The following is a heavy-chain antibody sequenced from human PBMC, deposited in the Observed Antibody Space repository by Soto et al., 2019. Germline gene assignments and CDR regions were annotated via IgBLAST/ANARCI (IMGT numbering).Heavy chain of an antibody. CDR1: GFTFSNYD. Sequence: EVRLLESGGGLVQPGGSLRLSCVASGFTFSNYDMHWVRQGAGEGLEWVAAIGSGGDTYYPDSLKGRFTISRENGPNSFYLQMNNLRAEYTAVYNCARCRRSSGHDSWGPGTRVTVSS. V-gene: IGHV3-13*01. CDR2: IGSGGDT. J-gene: IGHJ4*02. CDR3: ARCRRSSGHDS. D-gene: IGHD6-6*01.